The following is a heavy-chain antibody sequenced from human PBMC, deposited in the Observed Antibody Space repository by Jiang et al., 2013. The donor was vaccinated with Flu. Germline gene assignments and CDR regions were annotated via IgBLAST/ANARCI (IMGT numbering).Heavy chain of an antibody. CDR2: ISVYNGNT. CDR3: ARVSGGAPVYYFDY. V-gene: IGHV1-18*01. D-gene: IGHD4-23*01. J-gene: IGHJ4*02. Sequence: GAEVKKPGASVKVSCKTSGYTFASHGINWVRQAPGQGLEWMGWISVYNGNTNYAQNFQDRVTMTTDTPTSTAYMELRSLRFDDTAVYYCARVSGGAPVYYFDYWAREPWSTVSS. CDR1: GYTFASHG.